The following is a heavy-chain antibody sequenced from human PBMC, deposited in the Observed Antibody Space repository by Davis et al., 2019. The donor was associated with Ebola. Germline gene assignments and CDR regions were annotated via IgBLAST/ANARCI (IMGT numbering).Heavy chain of an antibody. CDR2: ISYDGSNK. J-gene: IGHJ4*02. CDR1: GFTFSSYG. Sequence: GGSLRLSCAASGFTFSSYGMHWVRQAPGEGLEWVAVISYDGSNKYYADPVKGRFTISRDNSKNTLYLQMNSLRAEDTAVYYCAKDAPRFDDFWSGYLDYWGQGTLVTVSS. D-gene: IGHD3-3*01. V-gene: IGHV3-30*18. CDR3: AKDAPRFDDFWSGYLDY.